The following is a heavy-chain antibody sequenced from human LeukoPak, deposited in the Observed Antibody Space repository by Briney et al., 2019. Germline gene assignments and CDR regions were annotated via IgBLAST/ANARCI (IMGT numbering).Heavy chain of an antibody. D-gene: IGHD3-3*01. CDR3: AKEGEPYYDFWSGYYTAYYFDC. Sequence: GGSLRLSCAASGFTFSSYAMSWVRQAPGKGLEWVSAISGSGGSTYYADSVKGRFTISRDNSKNTLYLQMNSLRAEDTAVYYCAKEGEPYYDFWSGYYTAYYFDCWGQGTLVTVSS. V-gene: IGHV3-23*01. CDR1: GFTFSSYA. J-gene: IGHJ4*02. CDR2: ISGSGGST.